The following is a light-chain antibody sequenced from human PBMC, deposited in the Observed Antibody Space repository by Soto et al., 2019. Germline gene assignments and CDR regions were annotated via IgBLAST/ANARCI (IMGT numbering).Light chain of an antibody. CDR1: SSNIGSNT. Sequence: QSVLTQPPSASGTPVQRVTISCSGGSSNIGSNTVNWYKQLPGTAPKLLIYSNNQRPSGVPDRFSGSKSGTSGSLVISGLQSEDEADYYCAAWDDRLNGNWVFGGGTKLTVL. J-gene: IGLJ3*02. CDR3: AAWDDRLNGNWV. CDR2: SNN. V-gene: IGLV1-44*01.